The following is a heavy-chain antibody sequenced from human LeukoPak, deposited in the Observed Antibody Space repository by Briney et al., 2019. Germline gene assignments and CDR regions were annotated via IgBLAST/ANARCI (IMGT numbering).Heavy chain of an antibody. CDR1: GGSISSGDYY. Sequence: PSETLSLTCTVSGGSISSGDYYWSWIRQPPGKGLEWIGYIYYSGSTYYNPSLKSRVTISVDTSKNQFSLKLSSVTAADTAVYYCARGGFQWLALDDWGQGTLVTVSS. CDR2: IYYSGST. J-gene: IGHJ4*02. V-gene: IGHV4-30-4*08. D-gene: IGHD6-19*01. CDR3: ARGGFQWLALDD.